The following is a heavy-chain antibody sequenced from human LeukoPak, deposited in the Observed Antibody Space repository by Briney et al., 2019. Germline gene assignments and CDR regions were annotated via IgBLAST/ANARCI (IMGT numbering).Heavy chain of an antibody. CDR2: IIPIFGTA. D-gene: IGHD6-6*01. Sequence: SVKVSCKASGGTFSSYAISWVRQAPGQGLEWMGGIIPIFGTANYAQKFQGGVTITADESTSTAYMELSSLRSEDTAVYYCARVGSYTPCAFDIWGQGTMVTVSS. V-gene: IGHV1-69*01. J-gene: IGHJ3*02. CDR3: ARVGSYTPCAFDI. CDR1: GGTFSSYA.